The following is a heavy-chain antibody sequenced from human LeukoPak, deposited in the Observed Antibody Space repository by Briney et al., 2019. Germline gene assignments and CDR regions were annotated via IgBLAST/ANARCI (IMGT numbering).Heavy chain of an antibody. CDR1: GFTFSSYE. D-gene: IGHD6-19*01. CDR2: ISSSGSTK. CDR3: ASGSGWYPSGGDY. J-gene: IGHJ4*02. Sequence: GGSLRLSCAASGFTFSSYEMNWVRQAPGKGLEWVSYISSSGSTKYYADSVKGRFTISRDNAKNSLYLQMNSLRAEDTAVYYCASGSGWYPSGGDYWGQGTLVTVSS. V-gene: IGHV3-48*03.